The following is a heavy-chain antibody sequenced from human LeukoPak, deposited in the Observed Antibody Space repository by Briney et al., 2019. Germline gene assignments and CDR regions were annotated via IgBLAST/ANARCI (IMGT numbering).Heavy chain of an antibody. J-gene: IGHJ4*02. V-gene: IGHV1-2*02. Sequence: GASVKVSCKASGYTFSGYYMHWVRQAPGQGLEWMGWINPHSGGTNYAQKFQGRVTVTRDTSISTAYMELSRLRSDDTAVYYCAREQARFGELSWGDFDYWGQGTLVTVSS. CDR3: AREQARFGELSWGDFDY. D-gene: IGHD3-10*01. CDR1: GYTFSGYY. CDR2: INPHSGGT.